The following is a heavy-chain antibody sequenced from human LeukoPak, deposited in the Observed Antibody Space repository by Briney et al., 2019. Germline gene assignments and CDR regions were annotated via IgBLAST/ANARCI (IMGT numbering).Heavy chain of an antibody. CDR1: GGTFSSYA. V-gene: IGHV1-69*05. CDR3: ARSGRSSSRDEELDY. Sequence: SVKVSCKASGGTFSSYAISWVRQAPGQGLEWMGGIIPIFGTANYAQKFQGRVTITTDESTSTAYMELSSLRSEDTAVYFCARSGRSSSRDEELDYWGQGTLVTVSS. CDR2: IIPIFGTA. D-gene: IGHD6-13*01. J-gene: IGHJ4*02.